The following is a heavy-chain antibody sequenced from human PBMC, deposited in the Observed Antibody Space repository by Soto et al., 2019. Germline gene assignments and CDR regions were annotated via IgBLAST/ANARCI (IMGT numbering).Heavy chain of an antibody. CDR2: IYYTGTT. Sequence: PWETLSLTCAVSGYSISSGNWWGWIRQPPGEGLEWIGYIYYTGTTYYNPSLKSRVTMSVDTSKNQFSLRLSSVTAVDTAIYYCTITRGDPQLHGLDYWAQGTLVTVSS. V-gene: IGHV4-28*01. D-gene: IGHD3-10*01. CDR3: TITRGDPQLHGLDY. J-gene: IGHJ4*02. CDR1: GYSISSGNW.